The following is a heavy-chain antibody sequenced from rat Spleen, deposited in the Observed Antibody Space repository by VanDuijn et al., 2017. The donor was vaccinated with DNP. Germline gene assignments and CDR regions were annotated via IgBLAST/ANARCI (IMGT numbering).Heavy chain of an antibody. J-gene: IGHJ2*01. V-gene: IGHV5-25*01. CDR2: IGSPAYAP. CDR1: GFTFSAYY. CDR3: AKPDY. Sequence: EVQLVEYGGGLVQPGRSLKLSCAASGFTFSAYYMAWVRQAPAKGLEWVAYIGSPAYAPYHGDSVKGRFTISRDNAKSTLYLQMDSLRSGDTATYYCAKPDYWGQGVMVTVSS.